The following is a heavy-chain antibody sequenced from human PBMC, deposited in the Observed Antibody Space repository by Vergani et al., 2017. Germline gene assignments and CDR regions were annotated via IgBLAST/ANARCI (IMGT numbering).Heavy chain of an antibody. CDR2: ISYDGSNK. D-gene: IGHD2-21*01. CDR3: AKAPPIAQYGMDV. Sequence: QVQLVESGGGVVQPGRSLRLSCAASGFTFSSYGMHWVRQAPGKGLEWVAVISYDGSNKYYADSVKGRFTISRDNSKNTLYLQMNSLRAEDTAVYYCAKAPPIAQYGMDVWGKGTTVTVSS. J-gene: IGHJ6*04. CDR1: GFTFSSYG. V-gene: IGHV3-30*18.